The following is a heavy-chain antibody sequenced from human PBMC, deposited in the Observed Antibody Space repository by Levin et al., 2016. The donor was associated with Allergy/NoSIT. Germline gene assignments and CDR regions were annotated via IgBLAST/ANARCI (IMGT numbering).Heavy chain of an antibody. CDR1: GFTFSSYA. Sequence: GESLKISCAASGFTFSSYAMSWVRQAPGKGLEWVSIISGNGGSTYYADSVKGRFTISRDNSKNTLYLQMNSLRAEDTAVYYCAKYGRRDSSSWYRVNWFDPWGQGTLVTVSS. D-gene: IGHD6-13*01. V-gene: IGHV3-23*01. CDR2: ISGNGGST. J-gene: IGHJ5*02. CDR3: AKYGRRDSSSWYRVNWFDP.